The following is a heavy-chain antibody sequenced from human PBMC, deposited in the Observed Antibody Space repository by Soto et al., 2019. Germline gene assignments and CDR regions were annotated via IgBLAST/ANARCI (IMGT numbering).Heavy chain of an antibody. CDR1: GFTFSSYA. CDR3: AREGVTYYYDSSGYYYVGYFDY. D-gene: IGHD3-22*01. J-gene: IGHJ4*02. V-gene: IGHV3-30-3*01. Sequence: QVRLVESGGGVVQPGRSLRLSCAASGFTFSSYAMHWVRQAPGKGLEWVAVISYDGSNKYYADSVKGRFTISRDNSKNTLYLQMNSLRAEDTAVYYCAREGVTYYYDSSGYYYVGYFDYWGQGTLVTVSS. CDR2: ISYDGSNK.